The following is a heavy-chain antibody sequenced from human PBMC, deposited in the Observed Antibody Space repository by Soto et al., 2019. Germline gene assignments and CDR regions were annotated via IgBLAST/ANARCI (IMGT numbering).Heavy chain of an antibody. V-gene: IGHV4-39*01. CDR3: ARQGSFDY. D-gene: IGHD3-10*01. CDR1: GGSISSSSYY. Sequence: LSLTCTVSGGSISSSSYYWGWIRQPPGKGLEWIGSIYYSGSTYYNPSLKRRVTISVDTSKNQFSLKLSSVTAADTAVYYCARQGSFDYWGQGTLVTVSS. J-gene: IGHJ4*02. CDR2: IYYSGST.